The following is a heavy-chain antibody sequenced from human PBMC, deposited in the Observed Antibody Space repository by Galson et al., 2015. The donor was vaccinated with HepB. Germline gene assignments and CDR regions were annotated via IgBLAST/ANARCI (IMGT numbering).Heavy chain of an antibody. D-gene: IGHD3-3*01. CDR3: ARDRGRVYDFWSGYPRYYYYYYMDV. J-gene: IGHJ6*03. Sequence: SLRLSCAASGFTFSSYGMHWVRQAPGKGLEWVAVIWYDGSNKYYADSVKDRFTISRDNSKNTLYLQMNSLRAEDTAVCYCARDRGRVYDFWSGYPRYYYYYYMDVWGKGTTITVSS. CDR1: GFTFSSYG. V-gene: IGHV3-33*01. CDR2: IWYDGSNK.